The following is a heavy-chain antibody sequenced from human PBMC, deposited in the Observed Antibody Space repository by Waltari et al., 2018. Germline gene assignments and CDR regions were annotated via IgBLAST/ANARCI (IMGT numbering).Heavy chain of an antibody. CDR1: GGSISSYY. CDR2: IYTSGST. V-gene: IGHV4-4*07. Sequence: QVQLQESGPGLVKPSETLSLTCTVSGGSISSYYWSWIRQPAGKGLEWIGRIYTSGSTNHNPSLKSRVPISVDTSKNQFALKLSSVTAADTAVYYCARSGSYLNWFDPWGQGTLATVSS. CDR3: ARSGSYLNWFDP. J-gene: IGHJ5*02. D-gene: IGHD1-26*01.